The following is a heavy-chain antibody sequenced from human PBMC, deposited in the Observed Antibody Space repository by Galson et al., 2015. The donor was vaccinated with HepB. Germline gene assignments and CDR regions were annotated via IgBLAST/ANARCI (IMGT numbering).Heavy chain of an antibody. J-gene: IGHJ4*02. V-gene: IGHV3-23*01. CDR1: GFTFSSYA. CDR2: ISGSGGST. CDR3: AKDGGYSYGYFPFDH. Sequence: SLRLSCAASGFTFSSYAMSWVRQAPGKGLEWVSGISGSGGSTYYADSVKGRFTISRDNSKNTLYLQMNTLRAEDTAVYYCAKDGGYSYGYFPFDHWGQGTLVTVSS. D-gene: IGHD5-18*01.